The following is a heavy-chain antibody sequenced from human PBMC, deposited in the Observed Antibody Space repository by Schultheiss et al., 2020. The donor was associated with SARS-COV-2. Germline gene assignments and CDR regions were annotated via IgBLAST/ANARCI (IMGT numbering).Heavy chain of an antibody. V-gene: IGHV3-64*04. CDR1: GFTVSSNY. CDR3: ASSMGRSAPDY. Sequence: GGSLRLSCAASGFTVSSNYMSWVRQAPGKGLEYVSVISSNGGGTYYADSVKGRFTISRDNSRNTLYLQMNSLRAEDTAVYYCASSMGRSAPDYWGQGTLVTVSS. D-gene: IGHD3-10*01. CDR2: ISSNGGGT. J-gene: IGHJ4*02.